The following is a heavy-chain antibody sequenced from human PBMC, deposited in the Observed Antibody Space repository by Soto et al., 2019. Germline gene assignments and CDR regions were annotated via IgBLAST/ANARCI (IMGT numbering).Heavy chain of an antibody. V-gene: IGHV2-26*01. D-gene: IGHD3-16*01. CDR1: GFSLTHPKVN. CDR2: ISSNDDE. Sequence: QVPLKESGPVLVKSTETLTLTCTVSGFSLTHPKVNVAWIRQPPGKALEWLAHISSNDDEFYNTSLRNRLTISRDTSKSQVVLTMANMDPVDTATYYCARLYGFGYDFDIWGQGTLVTVAS. CDR3: ARLYGFGYDFDI. J-gene: IGHJ4*02.